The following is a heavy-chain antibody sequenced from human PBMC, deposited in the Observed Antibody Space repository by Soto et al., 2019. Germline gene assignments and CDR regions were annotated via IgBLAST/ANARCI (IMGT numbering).Heavy chain of an antibody. CDR2: MSYDGTKQ. V-gene: IGHV3-30*18. J-gene: IGHJ4*02. Sequence: GGSPGPSCAASGFTFSTYGMHWVRQAPGKGLEWVAAMSYDGTKQYYVDSVKGRFTISRDNSRNTLFLQLNSLRDEDTAVYYCAKEYGSTWIDHWVQGT. CDR1: GFTFSTYG. D-gene: IGHD6-13*01. CDR3: AKEYGSTWIDH.